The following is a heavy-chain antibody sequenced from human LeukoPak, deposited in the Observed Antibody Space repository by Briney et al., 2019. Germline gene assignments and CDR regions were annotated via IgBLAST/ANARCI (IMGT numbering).Heavy chain of an antibody. CDR1: GYTFTGYY. CDR2: INPNSGGT. J-gene: IGHJ6*02. V-gene: IGHV1-2*04. Sequence: ASVKVSCKASGYTFTGYYMHWVRQAPGQGLEWMGWINPNSGGTNYAQKFQGWVTMTRDTSISTAYMELSRLRSDDTAVYYCARDRHLNYYGMDVWGQGTTVTVSS. CDR3: ARDRHLNYYGMDV.